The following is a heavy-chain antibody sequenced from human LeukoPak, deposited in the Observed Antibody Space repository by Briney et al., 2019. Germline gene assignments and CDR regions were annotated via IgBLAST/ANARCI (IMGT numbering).Heavy chain of an antibody. CDR1: GFTFSSYG. CDR3: ARHLRAEDSSGYYYRGFAFDI. J-gene: IGHJ3*02. V-gene: IGHV4-34*01. D-gene: IGHD3-22*01. CDR2: INHSGST. Sequence: GPLRLSCAASGFTFSSYGMSWVRQPPGKGLEWIGEINHSGSTNYNPSLKSRVTISVDTSKNQFSLKLSSVTTADTAVYYCARHLRAEDSSGYYYRGFAFDIWGQGTMVTVSS.